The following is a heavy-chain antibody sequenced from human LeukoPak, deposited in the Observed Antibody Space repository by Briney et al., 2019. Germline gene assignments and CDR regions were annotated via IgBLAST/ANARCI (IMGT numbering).Heavy chain of an antibody. Sequence: ASVKVSCKASGYTFTSYYMHWVRQAPGQGLEWMGIINPSGGSTSYAQKFQGRVTMTRDTSTSTVYMELSSLRSEDTAVYYCATEDWTNLRKTRAYSYYFDYWGQGTLVTVSS. CDR3: ATEDWTNLRKTRAYSYYFDY. J-gene: IGHJ4*02. V-gene: IGHV1-46*01. D-gene: IGHD3/OR15-3a*01. CDR2: INPSGGST. CDR1: GYTFTSYY.